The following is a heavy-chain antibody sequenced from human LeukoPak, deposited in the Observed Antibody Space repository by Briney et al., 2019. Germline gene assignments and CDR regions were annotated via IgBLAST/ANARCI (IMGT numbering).Heavy chain of an antibody. CDR3: ASRLVGATVDY. V-gene: IGHV4-38-2*01. CDR2: IYHTGST. CDR1: GYSISSGDY. J-gene: IGHJ4*02. D-gene: IGHD1-26*01. Sequence: SETLSLTCGVSGYSISSGDYWGWIRQPPGKGLEWIGSIYHTGSTHHNPPLESRVTTSVDTSKNHFSLKLSSVTAADTAVYYCASRLVGATVDYWGQGTLVTVSS.